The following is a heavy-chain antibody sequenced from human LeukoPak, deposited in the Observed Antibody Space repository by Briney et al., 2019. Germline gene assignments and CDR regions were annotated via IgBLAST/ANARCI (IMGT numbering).Heavy chain of an antibody. Sequence: GGSLRLSCAASGFTFRNYAMHWVRQAPGKGLEWVAVISYDGSNKYYADSVKGRFTISRDNSKNTLYLQMNSLRAEDTAVCYCARNDYGDYYFDYWGQGTLVTVSS. V-gene: IGHV3-30-3*01. CDR3: ARNDYGDYYFDY. D-gene: IGHD4-17*01. CDR1: GFTFRNYA. CDR2: ISYDGSNK. J-gene: IGHJ4*02.